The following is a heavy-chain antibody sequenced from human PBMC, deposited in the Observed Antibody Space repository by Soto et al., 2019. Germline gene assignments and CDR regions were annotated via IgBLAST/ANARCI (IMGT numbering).Heavy chain of an antibody. D-gene: IGHD1-26*01. V-gene: IGHV4-39*07. CDR1: GGSISSSSYY. CDR2: IYYSGST. J-gene: IGHJ4*02. CDR3: ARVPWGVGATFYFDY. Sequence: SETLSLTCTVSGGSISSSSYYWGWIRQPPGKGLEWIGSIYYSGSTYYNPSLKSRVNISVDTSKNQFYLKLSSVTAADTAVYYCARVPWGVGATFYFDYWGQGTLVTVSS.